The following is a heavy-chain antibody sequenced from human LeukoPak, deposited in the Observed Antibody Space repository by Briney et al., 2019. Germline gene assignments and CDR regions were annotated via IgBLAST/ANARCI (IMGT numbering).Heavy chain of an antibody. CDR1: GGSISSSSYY. CDR2: IYHSGST. CDR3: ARDVSTVTHDAFDI. V-gene: IGHV4-39*07. D-gene: IGHD4-17*01. J-gene: IGHJ3*02. Sequence: SETLSPTCTVSGGSISSSSYYWGWIRQPPGKGLEWIGSIYHSGSTYYNPSLKSRVTISVDTSKNQFSLKLSSVTAADTAVYYCARDVSTVTHDAFDIWGQGTMVTVSS.